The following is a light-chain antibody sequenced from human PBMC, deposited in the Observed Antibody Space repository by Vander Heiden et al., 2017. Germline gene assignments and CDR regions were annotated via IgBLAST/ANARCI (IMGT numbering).Light chain of an antibody. V-gene: IGLV3-1*01. CDR1: TLGDKD. CDR3: QAWETRTVV. Sequence: SFEVTQPPSVSVSPGQPASITGFLATLGDKDASWHQQKPGPSPVLGIDQNTRRPSGIPERVAGCNSGNTATLTISGTQAMEEADEYCQAWETRTVVVGGGNKVTVL. J-gene: IGLJ2*01. CDR2: QNT.